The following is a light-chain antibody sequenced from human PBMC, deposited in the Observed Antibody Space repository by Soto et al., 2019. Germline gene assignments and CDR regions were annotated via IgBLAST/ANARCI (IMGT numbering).Light chain of an antibody. CDR1: QSLSSN. CDR3: QQYHHWRT. Sequence: EIVMTQSPATLSVSPGERDTLSCRASQSLSSNLAWYQQKPGQAPRLLIYGASTRATGIPARFSGSGSGTEFTLTISSLQSEDSAVYYCQQYHHWRTFGQGTKVEI. J-gene: IGKJ1*01. V-gene: IGKV3-15*01. CDR2: GAS.